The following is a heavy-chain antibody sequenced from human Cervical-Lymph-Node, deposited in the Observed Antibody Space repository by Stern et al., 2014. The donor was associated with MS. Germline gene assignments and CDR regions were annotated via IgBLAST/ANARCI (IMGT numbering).Heavy chain of an antibody. V-gene: IGHV7-4-1*02. Sequence: QVQLVQSGSELRKPGASVKVSCKASGYDFTVYAMNWVRQAPGQGLEWMVRIETNTGNPAYAQGFKGRFVFSLDTSVSTAYLQINSLKAEDSAVYYCARLERGMDVWGQGTTVTVSS. D-gene: IGHD5-24*01. J-gene: IGHJ6*02. CDR1: GYDFTVYA. CDR2: IETNTGNP. CDR3: ARLERGMDV.